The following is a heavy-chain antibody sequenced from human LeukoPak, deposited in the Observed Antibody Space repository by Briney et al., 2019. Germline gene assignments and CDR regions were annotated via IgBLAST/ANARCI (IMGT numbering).Heavy chain of an antibody. J-gene: IGHJ2*01. CDR3: ARDPSSSGWYSWYFDL. Sequence: SETLSLTCTVSGGSISSGGYYWSWIRQHPGKGLEWIGYIYYSGSTYYNPSLKSRVTISVDTSKNQFSLKLSSVTAADTAVYYCARDPSSSGWYSWYFDLWGRGTLVTVSS. CDR2: IYYSGST. D-gene: IGHD6-19*01. V-gene: IGHV4-31*03. CDR1: GGSISSGGYY.